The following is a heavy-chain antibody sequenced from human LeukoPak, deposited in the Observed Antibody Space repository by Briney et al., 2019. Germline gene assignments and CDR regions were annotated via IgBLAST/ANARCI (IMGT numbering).Heavy chain of an antibody. CDR2: INHSGST. CDR3: ARGRPGNYFDY. Sequence: SETLSLTCAAYGGSFSGYYSFSGYYWSWIRQPPGKGLEWIGEINHSGSTNYNPSLKSRVTISIDTSQNQFSLKLSSVTAADTALYYCARGRPGNYFDYWGQGTLVTVSS. J-gene: IGHJ4*02. CDR1: GGSFSGYYSFSGYY. V-gene: IGHV4-34*01.